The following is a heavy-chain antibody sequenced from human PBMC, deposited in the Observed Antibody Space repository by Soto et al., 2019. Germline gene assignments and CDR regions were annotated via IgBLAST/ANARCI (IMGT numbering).Heavy chain of an antibody. CDR2: INHSGST. V-gene: IGHV4-34*01. CDR3: ARGKVVRGSYVTLDY. Sequence: QVQLQQWGAGLLKPSETLSLTSAVYGGSFSGYYWSWIRQPPGKGLEWIGEINHSGSTNYNPALKSRVTVAVDTSKNQFSLKRSSVTAADTAVYYCARGKVVRGSYVTLDYWGQGTLVTVSS. CDR1: GGSFSGYY. D-gene: IGHD3-10*01. J-gene: IGHJ4*02.